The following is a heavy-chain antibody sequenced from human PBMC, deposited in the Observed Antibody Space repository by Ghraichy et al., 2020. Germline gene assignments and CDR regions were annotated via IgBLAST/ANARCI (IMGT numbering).Heavy chain of an antibody. V-gene: IGHV3-23*01. CDR3: AKDETGGP. D-gene: IGHD3-10*01. J-gene: IGHJ5*02. CDR1: GFTFSDYA. CDR2: IRVSGANT. Sequence: GGSLRLSCAASGFTFSDYAMSWVRHAPGKGLEWVSSIRVSGANTYYADSVKGRFTISRDNSKNTLYLQMNSLRAEDTAVYYCAKDETGGPWGQGTLVTVSS.